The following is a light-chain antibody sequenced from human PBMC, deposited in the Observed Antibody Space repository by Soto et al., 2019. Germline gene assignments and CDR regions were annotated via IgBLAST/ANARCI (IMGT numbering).Light chain of an antibody. CDR2: RNN. J-gene: IGLJ3*02. V-gene: IGLV1-47*01. CDR3: AAWDDSLSVNWV. CDR1: SSNIGSNY. Sequence: QSVLTQPPSASGTPGQRVTISCSGSSSNIGSNYVYWYQQLPGTAPKLLIYRNNQRPSGVPDRFSGSKSGTSASLAISGLLSEDEADYYCAAWDDSLSVNWVFGGGTKLTVL.